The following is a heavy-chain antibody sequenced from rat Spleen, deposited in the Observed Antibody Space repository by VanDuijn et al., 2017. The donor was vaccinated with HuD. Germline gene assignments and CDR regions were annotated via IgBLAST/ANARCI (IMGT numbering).Heavy chain of an antibody. CDR1: GFSLTTNT. J-gene: IGHJ2*01. V-gene: IGHV2S61*01. CDR2: IWGNGHA. Sequence: QVQLKESGPGLVQPSQTLSLTCTVSGFSLTTNTVHWVRQPPGKGLEWMGGIWGNGHANYNSPLKSRLSISRDTSKSQVFLKMNNLQTEDTAMYFCARSDYSSPYYFDYWGQGVMVTVSS. CDR3: ARSDYSSPYYFDY. D-gene: IGHD1-2*01.